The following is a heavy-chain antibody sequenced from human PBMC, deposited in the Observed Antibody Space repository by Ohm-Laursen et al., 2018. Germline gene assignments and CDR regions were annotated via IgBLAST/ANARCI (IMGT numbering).Heavy chain of an antibody. CDR1: AFTSSSIGYF. Sequence: SHTLSFTCSVSAFTSSSIGYFCHCPRQRPGKGLESIGSSYYSWSTTYNSSLMSRFTITVDTSKNQFSLKLNSVTAADTAVYYCARANYFDYWGQGTLVIVSS. CDR3: ARANYFDY. V-gene: IGHV4-61*08. CDR2: SYYSWST. J-gene: IGHJ4*02.